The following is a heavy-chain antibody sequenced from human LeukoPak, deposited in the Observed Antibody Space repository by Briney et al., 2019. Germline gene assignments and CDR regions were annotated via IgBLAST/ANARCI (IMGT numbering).Heavy chain of an antibody. CDR3: ASINQWLARYYFDY. CDR1: GGSFSGYY. CDR2: INHSGST. V-gene: IGHV4-34*01. Sequence: PSETLSLTCAVYGGSFSGYYWSWIRQPPGKGLEWIGEINHSGSTNHNPSLKSRVTISVDTSKNQFSLKLSSVTAADTAVYYCASINQWLARYYFDYWGQGTLVTVSS. D-gene: IGHD6-19*01. J-gene: IGHJ4*02.